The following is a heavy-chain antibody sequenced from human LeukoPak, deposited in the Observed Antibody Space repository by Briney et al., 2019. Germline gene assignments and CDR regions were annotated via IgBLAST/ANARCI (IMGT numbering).Heavy chain of an antibody. V-gene: IGHV1-46*01. Sequence: ASVKVSCKASGYTFTSYYMHWVRQAPGQGLEWMGIINPSGGSASYAQKFQGRVTMTRDTSTSTVYMELSSLRSEDTAVYYCARDTLGLPFDYWGQGTLVTVSS. J-gene: IGHJ4*02. CDR2: INPSGGSA. CDR1: GYTFTSYY. D-gene: IGHD3-16*01. CDR3: ARDTLGLPFDY.